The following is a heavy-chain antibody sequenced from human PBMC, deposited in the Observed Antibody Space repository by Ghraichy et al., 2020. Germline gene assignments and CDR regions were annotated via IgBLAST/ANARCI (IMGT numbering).Heavy chain of an antibody. V-gene: IGHV3-73*01. CDR3: TRSPPAVAGFVDY. J-gene: IGHJ4*02. CDR2: IRSKANNYAT. CDR1: GFTFSGSA. D-gene: IGHD6-19*01. Sequence: GGSLRLSCAASGFTFSGSAVHWVRQASGKGLEWVGRIRSKANNYATEYAASVKARFTISRDDSKNTAYLQMNSLKTEDTAVYYCTRSPPAVAGFVDYWGQGTLVTVSS.